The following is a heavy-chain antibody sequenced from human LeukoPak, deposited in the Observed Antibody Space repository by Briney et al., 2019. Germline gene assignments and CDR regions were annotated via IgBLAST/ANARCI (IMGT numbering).Heavy chain of an antibody. CDR2: IPYDGNNK. CDR1: RLTFSSYA. Sequence: GRSLRLSCAASRLTFSSYAMHWVRQPPRKGLEWVAVIPYDGNNKYYADSVRGRFTISRDNSKNTLYLQMNSLRPEDTAVYYCASSRFDWLPYFEYWGQGTLVTVSS. CDR3: ASSRFDWLPYFEY. V-gene: IGHV3-30-3*01. J-gene: IGHJ4*02. D-gene: IGHD3-9*01.